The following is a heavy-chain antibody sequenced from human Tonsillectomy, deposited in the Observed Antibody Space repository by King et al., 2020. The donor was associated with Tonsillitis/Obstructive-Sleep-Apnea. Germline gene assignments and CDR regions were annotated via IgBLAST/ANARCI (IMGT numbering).Heavy chain of an antibody. CDR3: AHRRIAVAGFDY. J-gene: IGHJ4*02. D-gene: IGHD6-19*01. V-gene: IGHV2-5*02. CDR1: GFSLSTSGVG. CDR2: IYWDYDK. Sequence: FTLKESGPTLVKPTQTLTLTCTFSGFSLSTSGVGVGWILQPPGKALEWLALIYWDYDKRDNPSLKSRLTITKDTSKNQVVLTMTNMDPVDTATYYCAHRRIAVAGFDYWGQGTLVTVSS.